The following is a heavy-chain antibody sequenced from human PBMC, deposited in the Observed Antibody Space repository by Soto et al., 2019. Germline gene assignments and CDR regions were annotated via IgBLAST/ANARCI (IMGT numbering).Heavy chain of an antibody. Sequence: GGSLRLSCAASGFTFSSYGMHWVRQAPGKGLEWVAVISYDGSNKYYADSVKGRFTISRDNSKNTLYLQMNSLRAEDTAVYYCAKDEWELLFGAFDIWGQGTMVTVSS. V-gene: IGHV3-30*18. CDR3: AKDEWELLFGAFDI. CDR1: GFTFSSYG. D-gene: IGHD1-26*01. CDR2: ISYDGSNK. J-gene: IGHJ3*02.